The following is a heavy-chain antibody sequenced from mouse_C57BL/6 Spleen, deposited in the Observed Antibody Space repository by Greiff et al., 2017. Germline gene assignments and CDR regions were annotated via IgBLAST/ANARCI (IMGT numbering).Heavy chain of an antibody. CDR2: ISNGGGST. CDR1: GFTFSDYY. CDR3: ARPYYDYDWYFDV. D-gene: IGHD2-4*01. J-gene: IGHJ1*03. Sequence: EVKLQESGGGLVQPGGSLKLSCAASGFTFSDYYMYWVRQTPEKRLEWVAYISNGGGSTYYPDTVKGRFTISRDNAKNTLYLQMSRLKSEDTAMYYCARPYYDYDWYFDVWGTGTTVTVSS. V-gene: IGHV5-12*01.